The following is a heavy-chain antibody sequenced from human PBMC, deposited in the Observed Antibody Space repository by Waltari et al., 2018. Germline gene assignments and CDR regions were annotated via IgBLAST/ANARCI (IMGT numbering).Heavy chain of an antibody. CDR2: AYHSGKT. CDR1: GASITNYY. V-gene: IGHV4-59*01. D-gene: IGHD5-12*01. CDR3: ARRVASTRALDV. Sequence: QVQLQGSDPTLVKPSETLSLTCSVSGASITNYYWSWIRQPPGKGLEWIGHAYHSGKTIYNPSLKSRVIISVDTSKNHFSLELSSVTTADTAVYYCARRVASTRALDVWGLGTLVTVSS. J-gene: IGHJ3*01.